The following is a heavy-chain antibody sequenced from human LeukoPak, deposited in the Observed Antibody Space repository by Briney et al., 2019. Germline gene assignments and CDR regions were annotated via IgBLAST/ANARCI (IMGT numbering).Heavy chain of an antibody. V-gene: IGHV3-23*01. Sequence: PGGSLRLSCAASGFTFSSYAMSWVRQTPGKGLEWVSVVSGSDGITHYADYVQGRFTIYRVNSKNSLYLQMNSLRAEDTAVCYCGKGAYRNYGGLFDPWGQGTLVTVSS. D-gene: IGHD4-11*01. J-gene: IGHJ5*02. CDR1: GFTFSSYA. CDR2: VSGSDGIT. CDR3: GKGAYRNYGGLFDP.